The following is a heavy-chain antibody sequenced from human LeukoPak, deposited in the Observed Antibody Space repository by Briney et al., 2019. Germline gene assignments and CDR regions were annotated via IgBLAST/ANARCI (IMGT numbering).Heavy chain of an antibody. V-gene: IGHV1-69*13. CDR1: GGTFSSYA. D-gene: IGHD2-15*01. Sequence: SVKVSCKASGGTFSSYAISWVRQAPGQGLEWMGGIIPIFGTANYAQKFQGRVTITADESTSTAYMELSSLRSEDTAVFYCARVRGGSDDAFDIWGQGTMVTVSS. CDR3: ARVRGGSDDAFDI. CDR2: IIPIFGTA. J-gene: IGHJ3*02.